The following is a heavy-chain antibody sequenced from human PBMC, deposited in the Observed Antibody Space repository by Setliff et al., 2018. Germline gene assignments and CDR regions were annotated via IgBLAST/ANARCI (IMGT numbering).Heavy chain of an antibody. J-gene: IGHJ6*03. CDR3: ARMSGFLYMDV. CDR1: SLSVSSGYF. Sequence: SETLSLTCAVSSLSVSSGYFWGWIRQPPGKGLEWIGCLYHGGTTHYNPSLKSRVTISLDTSKNQFSLKLSSVTAADTAVYYCARMSGFLYMDVWGKGTPVTVSS. D-gene: IGHD3-3*01. CDR2: LYHGGTT. V-gene: IGHV4-38-2*01.